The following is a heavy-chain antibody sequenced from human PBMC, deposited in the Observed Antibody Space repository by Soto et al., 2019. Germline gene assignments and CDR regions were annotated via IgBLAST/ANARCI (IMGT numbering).Heavy chain of an antibody. V-gene: IGHV1-2*02. J-gene: IGHJ5*02. D-gene: IGHD1-1*01. CDR2: INPNNGAT. Sequence: QVQLGQSGAEVKKPGASVKVSCKAPRYIFPAYFMHWVRQAPGQGLEWMGWINPNNGATHYGLSFQGRVTLTRDTSISTAYMELSSLRSDDTAVYYFASHDPGARFDPWGQGTLVIVSS. CDR3: ASHDPGARFDP. CDR1: RYIFPAYF.